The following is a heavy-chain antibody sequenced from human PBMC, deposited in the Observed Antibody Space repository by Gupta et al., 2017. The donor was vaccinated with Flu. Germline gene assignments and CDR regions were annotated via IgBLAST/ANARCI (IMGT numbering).Heavy chain of an antibody. CDR1: SSHG. J-gene: IGHJ6*02. V-gene: IGHV3-30*18. D-gene: IGHD3-10*01. CDR3: AKDRGFWLLYGMDV. Sequence: SSHGMHWVRQAPGKELEWVAVISYDGSNKYYADSVKGRFTISRDNSKNTLYLQMNSLRAEDTAVYYCAKDRGFWLLYGMDVWGQGTPVTVSS. CDR2: ISYDGSNK.